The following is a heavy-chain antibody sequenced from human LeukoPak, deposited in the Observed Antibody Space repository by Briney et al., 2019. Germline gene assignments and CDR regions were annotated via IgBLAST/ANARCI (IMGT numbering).Heavy chain of an antibody. V-gene: IGHV1-69*04. J-gene: IGHJ4*02. Sequence: ASVKVSCKASGGTFSSYAISWVRQAPGQGLEWMGRIIPSVGIANYAQMFQGRVTITADKSTTTAYMELSSLRSEDTAVYYCARRRGYDWGYFDYWGQGTQVTVSS. D-gene: IGHD5-12*01. CDR1: GGTFSSYA. CDR3: ARRRGYDWGYFDY. CDR2: IIPSVGIA.